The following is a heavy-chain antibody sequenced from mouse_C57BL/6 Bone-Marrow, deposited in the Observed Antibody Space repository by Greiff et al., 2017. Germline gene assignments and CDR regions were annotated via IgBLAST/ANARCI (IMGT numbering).Heavy chain of an antibody. D-gene: IGHD2-1*01. CDR2: IYPRSGNT. CDR1: GYTFTSYG. J-gene: IGHJ4*01. Sequence: ESGAELARPGASVKLSCKASGYTFTSYGISWVKQRTGQGLEWIGEIYPRSGNTYYNEKFKGKATLTADKSSSTAYMELRSLTSEDSAVYFCAIYGNYAMDYWGQGTSVTVSS. CDR3: AIYGNYAMDY. V-gene: IGHV1-81*01.